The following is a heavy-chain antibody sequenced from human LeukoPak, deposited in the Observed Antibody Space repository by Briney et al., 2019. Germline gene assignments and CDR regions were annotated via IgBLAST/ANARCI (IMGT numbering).Heavy chain of an antibody. J-gene: IGHJ2*01. Sequence: PGRSLRLSCAASGFTFSSYAMHWVRQAPGKGLEYVSAISSNGGSTYYANSVKGRFTISRDNSKNTLYLQMGSLRAEDMAVYYCAREGTTGGYWYFDLWGRGTLVTVSS. CDR3: AREGTTGGYWYFDL. CDR1: GFTFSSYA. D-gene: IGHD2-8*02. V-gene: IGHV3-64*01. CDR2: ISSNGGST.